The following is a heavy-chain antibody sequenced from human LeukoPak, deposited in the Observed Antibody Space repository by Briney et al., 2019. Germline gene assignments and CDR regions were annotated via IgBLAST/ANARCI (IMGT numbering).Heavy chain of an antibody. CDR3: ARGPRSSAYSSGWYLVLYNWFDP. CDR1: GGSISSYY. CDR2: IYTSGST. Sequence: SETLSLTCTVSGGSISSYYWSWIRQPAGKGLEWIGRIYTSGSTNYNPSLKSRVTMSVDPSKNQFSLKLSSVTAADTAVYYCARGPRSSAYSSGWYLVLYNWFDPWGQGTLVTVSS. D-gene: IGHD6-13*01. V-gene: IGHV4-4*07. J-gene: IGHJ5*02.